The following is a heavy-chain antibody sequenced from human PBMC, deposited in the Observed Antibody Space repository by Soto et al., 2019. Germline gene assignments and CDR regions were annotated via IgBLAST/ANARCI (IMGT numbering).Heavy chain of an antibody. CDR1: GGTFSSYA. J-gene: IGHJ5*02. Sequence: SVKVSCKASGGTFSSYAISWVRQAPGQGLEWMGGIITIFGTANYAQKFQGRVTITADESTSTDYMELSSLRSEDKAVYYCGQIVARACGFDPWGQGTLVTVSS. D-gene: IGHD5-12*01. CDR3: GQIVARACGFDP. V-gene: IGHV1-69*13. CDR2: IITIFGTA.